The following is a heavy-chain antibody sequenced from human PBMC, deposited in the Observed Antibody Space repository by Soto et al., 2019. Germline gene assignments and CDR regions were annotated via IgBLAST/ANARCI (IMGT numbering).Heavy chain of an antibody. J-gene: IGHJ6*02. Sequence: PWGTLSLSCTVSGGSFNGHFMRWIRQAPGKGMEWIGYIYYSGTTYYNPALKNRVIISVGTSKNKYTLRLSSVTAEDAAVYYCARDVAGGRRSFYYSMDVWGQGTTITVSS. CDR2: IYYSGTT. CDR3: ARDVAGGRRSFYYSMDV. V-gene: IGHV4-59*11. CDR1: GGSFNGHF. D-gene: IGHD2-21*01.